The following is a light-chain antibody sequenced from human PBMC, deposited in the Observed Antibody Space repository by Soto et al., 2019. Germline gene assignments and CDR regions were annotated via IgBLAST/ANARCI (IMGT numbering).Light chain of an antibody. V-gene: IGLV1-44*01. CDR2: LNS. J-gene: IGLJ1*01. CDR3: ANWDDRLNLLYV. Sequence: QSALTQPPSASGTPVQRVTISCSGDSSSIERNTVSWYQQLPGMAPKLLIYLNSRRPSGVPDRFSGSKSGTSASLAISGLKSEDEAEYYYANWDDRLNLLYVVGTGTKVTVL. CDR1: SSSIERNT.